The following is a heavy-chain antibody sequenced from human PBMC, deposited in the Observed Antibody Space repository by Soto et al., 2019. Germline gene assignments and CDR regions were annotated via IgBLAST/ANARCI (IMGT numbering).Heavy chain of an antibody. CDR1: GGSFSGYY. Sequence: SETLSLTCAVYGGSFSGYYWSWIRQPPGKGLEWIGEINHSGSTNYNPSLKSRVTISVDTSKNQFSLKLSSVTAADTAVYYCARGSGSTSPPLKSDYYYYYMDVWGKGTTVTVSS. V-gene: IGHV4-34*01. CDR2: INHSGST. J-gene: IGHJ6*03. CDR3: ARGSGSTSPPLKSDYYYYYMDV. D-gene: IGHD2-2*01.